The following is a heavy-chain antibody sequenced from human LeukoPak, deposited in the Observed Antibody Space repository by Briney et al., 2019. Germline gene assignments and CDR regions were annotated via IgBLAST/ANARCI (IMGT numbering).Heavy chain of an antibody. D-gene: IGHD6-6*01. CDR2: IYYSGST. CDR1: GGSFSSYY. V-gene: IGHV4-34*01. Sequence: SETLSLTCAVYGGSFSSYYWGWIRQPPGKGLEWIGSIYYSGSTYYNPSLKSRVTISVDTSKNQFSLKLSSVTAADTAVYYCARMPSTGYSSSRFDYWGQGTLVTVSS. CDR3: ARMPSTGYSSSRFDY. J-gene: IGHJ4*02.